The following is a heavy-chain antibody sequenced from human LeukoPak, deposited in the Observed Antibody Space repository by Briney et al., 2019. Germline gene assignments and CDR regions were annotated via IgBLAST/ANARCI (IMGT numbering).Heavy chain of an antibody. CDR1: GGSVSSDNYY. J-gene: IGHJ4*02. D-gene: IGHD4-17*01. CDR3: ARGVYGAYFDF. V-gene: IGHV4-61*01. Sequence: PSETLSLTCTVSGGSVSSDNYYWNWIRQPPGKGLEWIGYISYSGSTNYNPSLKSRVTISLDMSKNQFSLRLSAVTAADTAVYYCARGVYGAYFDFWGQGTLVTVSS. CDR2: ISYSGST.